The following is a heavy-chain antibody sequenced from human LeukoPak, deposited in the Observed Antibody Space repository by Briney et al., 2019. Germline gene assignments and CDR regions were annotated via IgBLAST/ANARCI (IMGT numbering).Heavy chain of an antibody. J-gene: IGHJ6*04. CDR3: AKTDCSSTSCYAPDV. CDR1: GFTFSSYA. D-gene: IGHD2-2*01. Sequence: PGGSLRLSCAASGFTFSSYAMSWVRQAPVKGLEWVSAISGSGGSTYYADSVKGRFTISRDNSKNTLYLQMNSLRAEDTAVYYCAKTDCSSTSCYAPDVWGKGTTVTVSS. CDR2: ISGSGGST. V-gene: IGHV3-23*01.